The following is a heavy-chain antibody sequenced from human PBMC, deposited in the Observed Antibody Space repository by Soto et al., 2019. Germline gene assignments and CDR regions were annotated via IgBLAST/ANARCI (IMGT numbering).Heavy chain of an antibody. CDR2: IYYTGST. D-gene: IGHD4-17*01. J-gene: IGHJ6*02. V-gene: IGHV4-30-4*01. CDR3: ARIHFGDEPSYYYYGMDV. Sequence: PSETLSLTCTVSGGSFSSGDYYWSWVRQPPGKGLEWIGYIYYTGSTFNNPSLKSRVSISIDTSKTQFSLKLSSVTAADTAVYYCARIHFGDEPSYYYYGMDVSGQGTTVTVSS. CDR1: GGSFSSGDYY.